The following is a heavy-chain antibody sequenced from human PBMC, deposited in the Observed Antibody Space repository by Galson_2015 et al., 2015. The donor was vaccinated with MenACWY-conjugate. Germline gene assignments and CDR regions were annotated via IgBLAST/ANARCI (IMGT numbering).Heavy chain of an antibody. J-gene: IGHJ5*02. Sequence: SLRLSCAASEFTFSSYWMHWVRQAPGKGLVWVSRINSDGSNTNYADSVKGRFTISRDNAKNTVCLQMNSLRDEDTAVYYCAVRLTGTTEAWGQGTLVTVSS. CDR3: AVRLTGTTEA. CDR1: EFTFSSYW. D-gene: IGHD2-2*01. CDR2: INSDGSNT. V-gene: IGHV3-74*01.